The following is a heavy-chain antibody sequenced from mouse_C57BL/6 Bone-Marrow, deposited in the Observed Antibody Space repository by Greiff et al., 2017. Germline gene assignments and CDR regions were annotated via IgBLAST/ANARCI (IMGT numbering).Heavy chain of an antibody. D-gene: IGHD2-1*01. CDR3: ATVYYGNYVPYAMDY. J-gene: IGHJ4*01. Sequence: QVQLQQSGPGLVQPSQSLSITCTVSGFSLTSYGVHWVRQSPGKGLEWLGVIWSGGSTDYNAAFISRLSISKDNSKSQVFFKMNSLQADDTAIYYCATVYYGNYVPYAMDYWGQGTSVTVSS. CDR1: GFSLTSYG. CDR2: IWSGGST. V-gene: IGHV2-2*01.